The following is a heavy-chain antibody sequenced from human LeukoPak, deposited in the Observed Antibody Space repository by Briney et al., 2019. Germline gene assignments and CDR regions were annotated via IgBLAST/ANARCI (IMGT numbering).Heavy chain of an antibody. CDR1: GFTFDNYA. Sequence: PGGSLRLSCAASGFTFDNYAMTWVRQAPGKGLEWVSAISGSGATTYYADSVKGRFTISRDNSKNTLYLQMNSLRAEDTAVYYCARDTAMGCFDYWGQGTLVTVSS. CDR2: ISGSGATT. CDR3: ARDTAMGCFDY. V-gene: IGHV3-23*01. J-gene: IGHJ4*02. D-gene: IGHD5-18*01.